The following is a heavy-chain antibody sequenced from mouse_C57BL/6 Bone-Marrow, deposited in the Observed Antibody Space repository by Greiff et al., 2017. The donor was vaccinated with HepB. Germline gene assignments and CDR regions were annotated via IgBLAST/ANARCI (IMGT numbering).Heavy chain of an antibody. CDR2: ISNGGGST. Sequence: EVNLVESGGGLVQPGGSLKLSCAASGFTFSDYYMYWVRQTPEKRLEWVAYISNGGGSTYYPDTVKGRFTISRDNAKNTLYLQMSRLKSEDTAMYYCARLTTVVAPMDYWGQGTSVTVSS. CDR1: GFTFSDYY. D-gene: IGHD1-1*01. V-gene: IGHV5-12*01. CDR3: ARLTTVVAPMDY. J-gene: IGHJ4*01.